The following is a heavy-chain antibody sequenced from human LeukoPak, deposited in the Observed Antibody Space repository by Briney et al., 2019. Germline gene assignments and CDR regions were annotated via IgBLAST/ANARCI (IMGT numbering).Heavy chain of an antibody. J-gene: IGHJ6*03. Sequence: GESLKISCKGSGYSFTNYWIGWVRQMPGKGLEWMAIIYPGDSESRYSPSFQGQVTISVDKSINTAYLQWSSLKASDTAIYYCARHVGSSWYLGSRYYYYMDVWGKGTTVTVSS. CDR3: ARHVGSSWYLGSRYYYYMDV. V-gene: IGHV5-51*01. CDR1: GYSFTNYW. CDR2: IYPGDSES. D-gene: IGHD6-13*01.